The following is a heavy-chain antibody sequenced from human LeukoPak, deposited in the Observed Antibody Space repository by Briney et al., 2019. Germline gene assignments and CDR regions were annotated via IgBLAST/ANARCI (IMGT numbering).Heavy chain of an antibody. J-gene: IGHJ4*02. Sequence: GGSLRLSCAASGFTFSSYSMNWVRQAPGKGLEWVSSISSSSSYIYYADSVKGRFTISRDNAKNSLYLQMNSLRAEDTAVYYCARNYYFYDSRGYQPLDHWGQGTLVPVSS. CDR3: ARNYYFYDSRGYQPLDH. D-gene: IGHD3-22*01. V-gene: IGHV3-21*01. CDR1: GFTFSSYS. CDR2: ISSSSSYI.